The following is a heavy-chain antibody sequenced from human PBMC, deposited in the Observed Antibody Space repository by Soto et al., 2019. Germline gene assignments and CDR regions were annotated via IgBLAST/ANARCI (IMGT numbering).Heavy chain of an antibody. J-gene: IGHJ4*02. CDR3: AKDYSSVWSRGIDV. D-gene: IGHD6-19*01. CDR1: GFNFSSHG. Sequence: GGPLRLSCAASGFNFSSHGMHWVRPAPGKGLEWVAVIWYAGERTYYADSVRGRFTVSRDNSKNTLYLQMNTLRAEDTAVYYCAKDYSSVWSRGIDVWGQGILVTVSS. CDR2: IWYAGERT. V-gene: IGHV3-33*06.